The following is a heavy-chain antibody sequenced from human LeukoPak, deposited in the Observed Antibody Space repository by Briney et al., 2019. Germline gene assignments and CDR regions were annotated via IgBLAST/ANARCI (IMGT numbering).Heavy chain of an antibody. CDR2: ISYDGSNK. CDR1: GFTFSSYA. J-gene: IGHJ5*02. CDR3: AKPSGSSPLQLYNWFDP. D-gene: IGHD3-10*01. Sequence: PGRSLRLSCAASGFTFSSYAMHWVRQAPGKGLEWVAVISYDGSNKYYADSVKGRFTISRDNSKNTLYLQMNSLRAEDTAVYYCAKPSGSSPLQLYNWFDPWGQGTLVTVSS. V-gene: IGHV3-30*04.